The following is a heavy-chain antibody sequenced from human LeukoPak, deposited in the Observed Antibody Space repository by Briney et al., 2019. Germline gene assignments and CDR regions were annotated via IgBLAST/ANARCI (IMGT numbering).Heavy chain of an antibody. D-gene: IGHD6-19*01. CDR3: ARHAMVAYSSGWYAYYFDY. J-gene: IGHJ4*02. CDR1: GFTFSSYD. Sequence: GGSLRLSCAASGFTFSSYDMHWVRQATGKGLEWVSAIGTAGDTYYPGSVKGRFTISRDDAKNSLYLQMNSLRAEDTAVYYCARHAMVAYSSGWYAYYFDYWGQGTLVTVSS. CDR2: IGTAGDT. V-gene: IGHV3-13*01.